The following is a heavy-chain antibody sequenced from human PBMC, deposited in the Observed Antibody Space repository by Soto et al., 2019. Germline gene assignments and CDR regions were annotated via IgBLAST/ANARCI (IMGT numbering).Heavy chain of an antibody. CDR1: VDSINITSYD. J-gene: IGHJ4*02. CDR3: ARQRIVEAGTFVDY. Sequence: PSETLYLGCTLSVDSINITSYDWDWIRQPPGQGLEWIARIYFSGSTYNNPSLKSRLTVSVDTSKSQFSLKLSSVTAADTALYYCARQRIVEAGTFVDYWGQGSMVTGSS. CDR2: IYFSGST. D-gene: IGHD6-13*01. V-gene: IGHV4-39*01.